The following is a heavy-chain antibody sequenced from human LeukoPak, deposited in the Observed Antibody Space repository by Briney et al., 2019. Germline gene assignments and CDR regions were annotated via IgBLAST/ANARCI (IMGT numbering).Heavy chain of an antibody. D-gene: IGHD5-18*01. CDR1: GYTFNNHY. V-gene: IGHV1-46*02. Sequence: GASVKVSCKASGYTFNNHYMHWVRQAPGQGLEWMGIINPSGGSTSYAQKFQGRVTMTRDTSTSTVYMELSSLRSEDTAVYYCAREVVGNMDTAMVTRGYYYYGMDVWGQGTTVTVSS. J-gene: IGHJ6*02. CDR2: INPSGGST. CDR3: AREVVGNMDTAMVTRGYYYYGMDV.